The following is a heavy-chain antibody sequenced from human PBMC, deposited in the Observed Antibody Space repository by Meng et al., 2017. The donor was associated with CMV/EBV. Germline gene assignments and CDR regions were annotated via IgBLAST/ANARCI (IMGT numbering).Heavy chain of an antibody. CDR2: ISYDGSNK. CDR3: ARDGCSSTSCFYFDY. D-gene: IGHD2-2*01. J-gene: IGHJ4*02. CDR1: GFTFSSYA. Sequence: SCAASGFTFSSYAMHWVRQAPGKGLEWVAVISYDGSNKYYADSVKGRFTISRDNSKNTLYLQMNSLRAEDTAVYYCARDGCSSTSCFYFDYWGQGTLVTASS. V-gene: IGHV3-30-3*01.